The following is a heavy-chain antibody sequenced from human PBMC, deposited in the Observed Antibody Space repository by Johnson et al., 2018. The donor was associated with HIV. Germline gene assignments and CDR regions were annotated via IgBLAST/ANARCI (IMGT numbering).Heavy chain of an antibody. J-gene: IGHJ3*02. CDR3: AKDAAAATLRAFDN. CDR2: IWYDGSNK. CDR1: GFTFSSYG. V-gene: IGHV3-33*06. Sequence: VQLVESGGGVVQPGRSLRLSCAASGFTFSSYGMHWVRQAPGKGREWVAVIWYDGSNKHYADSVKGRFTISRDNSKNTLFLQMNSLRAEDTAVYYCAKDAAAATLRAFDNWGQGTMVTVSS. D-gene: IGHD6-13*01.